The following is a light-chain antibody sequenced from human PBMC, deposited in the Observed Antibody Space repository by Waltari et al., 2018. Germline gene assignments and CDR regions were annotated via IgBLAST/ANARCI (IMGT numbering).Light chain of an antibody. CDR1: QSVSSN. CDR3: QQYKNWPPWT. Sequence: EIVVTQSPATLSVSPGERATLSCRASQSVSSNLAWFQQKPGQAPRPRIYGASTRATGIPARFSGSGSGTEFTLTISTLQSEDFAVYYCQQYKNWPPWTFGQGTKVEIK. V-gene: IGKV3-15*01. CDR2: GAS. J-gene: IGKJ1*01.